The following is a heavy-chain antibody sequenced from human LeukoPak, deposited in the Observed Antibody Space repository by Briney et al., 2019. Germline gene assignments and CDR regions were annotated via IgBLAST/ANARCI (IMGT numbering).Heavy chain of an antibody. D-gene: IGHD3-10*01. Sequence: GGSLRLSCAASGFTFSNAWMSWARQAPGKGREWVGRIKSKTDGGTTDYAAPVKGRFTISRDDSKNTLYLQMNSLKTEDTAVYYCTTVRTAMVRVDYWGQGTLVTVSS. CDR3: TTVRTAMVRVDY. J-gene: IGHJ4*02. CDR2: IKSKTDGGTT. CDR1: GFTFSNAW. V-gene: IGHV3-15*01.